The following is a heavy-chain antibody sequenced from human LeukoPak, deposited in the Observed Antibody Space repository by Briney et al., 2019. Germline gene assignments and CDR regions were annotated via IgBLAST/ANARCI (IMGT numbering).Heavy chain of an antibody. Sequence: SETLSLTCTVSGGSISSYYWRWIRQPPGMGLEWIGYIYYSGSTNYNPSLKSRVTISVDTSKNQFPLKLSSVTAADTAVYYCARRGSGSWWVFDYWGQGTLVTVSS. V-gene: IGHV4-59*01. D-gene: IGHD6-19*01. CDR1: GGSISSYY. CDR3: ARRGSGSWWVFDY. J-gene: IGHJ4*02. CDR2: IYYSGST.